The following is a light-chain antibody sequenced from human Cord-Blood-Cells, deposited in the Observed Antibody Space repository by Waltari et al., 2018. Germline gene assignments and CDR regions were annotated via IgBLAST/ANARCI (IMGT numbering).Light chain of an antibody. Sequence: DIVMTQSPDSLAVSLGERATINCKYSQSVLYSSNNKNYLAWYQQKPSQPPKLLIYWASTRESGVPDRFSGSGSGTDFTLTISSLQAEDGAVYYCQQYYSTPWTFGQVTKVEIK. CDR2: WAS. CDR3: QQYYSTPWT. J-gene: IGKJ1*01. V-gene: IGKV4-1*01. CDR1: QSVLYSSNNKNY.